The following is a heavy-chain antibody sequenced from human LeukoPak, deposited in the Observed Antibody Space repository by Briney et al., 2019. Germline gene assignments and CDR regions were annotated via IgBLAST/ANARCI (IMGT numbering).Heavy chain of an antibody. D-gene: IGHD6-6*01. CDR3: ARDRPHNWFDP. V-gene: IGHV3-74*01. J-gene: IGHJ5*02. Sequence: EGSLRLSCAASGFTFSSYWMHWVRQAPGKGLVWVSRINNDGSNTIYADSVKGRFTVSRDNAKNTLYLQMNSLRVEDTAVYYCARDRPHNWFDPWGQGTLVTVSS. CDR1: GFTFSSYW. CDR2: INNDGSNT.